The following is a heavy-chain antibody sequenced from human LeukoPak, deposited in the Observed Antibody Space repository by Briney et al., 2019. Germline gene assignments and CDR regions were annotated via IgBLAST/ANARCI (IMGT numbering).Heavy chain of an antibody. J-gene: IGHJ6*02. CDR2: ICYSGST. V-gene: IGHV4-31*03. CDR3: ARGYCSSTSCSGSGCSGCSYYYYGMDV. Sequence: PSETLSLTCTVSGGSISSGGYYWSWIRQHPGNGLEWIGYICYSGSTYYNPSLKSRVTISVDTSKNQFSLKLSSVTAADTAVYYCARGYCSSTSCSGSGCSGCSYYYYGMDVWGQGTTVTISS. D-gene: IGHD2-2*01. CDR1: GGSISSGGYY.